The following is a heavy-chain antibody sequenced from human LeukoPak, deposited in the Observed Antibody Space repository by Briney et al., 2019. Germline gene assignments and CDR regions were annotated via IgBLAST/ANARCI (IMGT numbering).Heavy chain of an antibody. D-gene: IGHD5-24*01. J-gene: IGHJ4*02. CDR3: ARYGDGRCY. Sequence: SEALSLTCVVSVGSLSSSRYYWGWIRHPPGKGLEWIGSIYYRGSTYYNPSLKSRVTISVDTSKNQFSLKLSSVTATDTAEYYCARYGDGRCYWGQVILVSVAS. CDR2: IYYRGST. CDR1: VGSLSSSRYY. V-gene: IGHV4-39*01.